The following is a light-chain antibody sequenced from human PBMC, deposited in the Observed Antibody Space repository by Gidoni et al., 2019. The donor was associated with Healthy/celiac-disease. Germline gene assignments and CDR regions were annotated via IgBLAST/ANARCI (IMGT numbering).Light chain of an antibody. V-gene: IGKV1-39*01. Sequence: DIQMTQSPSSLSASVGDRVTITCRASQSISSYLNWYQQKPGKAPKLLIYAAPSLQSGVPSRFSGSGSGTDFTLTISSLQPEDFATYYCQQSYSTPPITFGHGTRLEIK. CDR1: QSISSY. CDR2: AAP. J-gene: IGKJ5*01. CDR3: QQSYSTPPIT.